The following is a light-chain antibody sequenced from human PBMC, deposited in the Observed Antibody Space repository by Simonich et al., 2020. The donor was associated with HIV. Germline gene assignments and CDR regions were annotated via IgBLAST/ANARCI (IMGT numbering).Light chain of an antibody. Sequence: NFLLTQPHSVSASPGKTVTISCTRSSGSIASNYVQWYQKRPGSTPINVIYENNKRPSGVPDRFSASIDSSSNSASLIISGLKTEDEADYYCQSFGSSRVFGGGTRLTVL. CDR1: SGSIASNY. CDR3: QSFGSSRV. CDR2: ENN. V-gene: IGLV6-57*01. J-gene: IGLJ3*02.